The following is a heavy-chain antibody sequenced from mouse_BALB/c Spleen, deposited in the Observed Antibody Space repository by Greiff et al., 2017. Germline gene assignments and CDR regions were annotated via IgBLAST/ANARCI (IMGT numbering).Heavy chain of an antibody. D-gene: IGHD1-1*01. V-gene: IGHV1S41*01. CDR3: ARIGYYGSSLYFDY. Sequence: DLVKPGASVKLSCKASGYTFTSYWINWIKQRPGQGLEWIGRIAPGSGSTYYNEMFKGKATLTVDTSSSTAYIQLSSLSSEDSAVDFCARIGYYGSSLYFDYWGQGTTLTVSS. CDR2: IAPGSGST. CDR1: GYTFTSYW. J-gene: IGHJ2*01.